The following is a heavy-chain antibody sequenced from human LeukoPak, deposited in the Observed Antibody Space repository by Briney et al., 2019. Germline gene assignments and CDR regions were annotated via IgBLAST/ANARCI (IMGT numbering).Heavy chain of an antibody. V-gene: IGHV3-30*04. Sequence: QPGRSLRLSCAACGFTFSSYAMHWVRQAPGKGLEWVAVISYDGSNKYYADSVKGRFTISRDNSKNTLYLQMNSLRAEDTAVYYCARDQSGGGVVVPAAPDYWGQGILVTVSS. CDR1: GFTFSSYA. CDR3: ARDQSGGGVVVPAAPDY. J-gene: IGHJ4*02. D-gene: IGHD2-2*01. CDR2: ISYDGSNK.